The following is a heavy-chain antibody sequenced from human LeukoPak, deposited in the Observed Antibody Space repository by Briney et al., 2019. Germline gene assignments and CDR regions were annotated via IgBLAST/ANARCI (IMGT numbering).Heavy chain of an antibody. J-gene: IGHJ6*02. CDR1: GYSFNSHH. Sequence: ASVKVSCKTSGYSFNSHHVHWVRQAPGQGLEWMGINFFHDGSTSNTQKFRGRVTMTRDTSTSTVYMELSSLRSEDTAVYYCARDSGNYHYDMDVWGQGTTVIVSS. V-gene: IGHV1-46*02. CDR3: ARDSGNYHYDMDV. CDR2: NFFHDGST. D-gene: IGHD3-10*01.